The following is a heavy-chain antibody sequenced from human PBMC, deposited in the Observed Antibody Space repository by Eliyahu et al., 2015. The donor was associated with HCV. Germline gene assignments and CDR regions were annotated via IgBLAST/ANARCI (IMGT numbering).Heavy chain of an antibody. J-gene: IGHJ1*01. D-gene: IGHD1-1*01. Sequence: QVQLQESGPGLVKPSETLSLTCTVSGGSISSYYWSWIRQPPGKGLEWIGYIXYSGSTNYNPSLKSRVTISVDTSKNQFSLKLSSVTAADTAVYYCAIFNERYFQHWGQGTLVTVSS. CDR2: IXYSGST. CDR3: AIFNERYFQH. V-gene: IGHV4-59*08. CDR1: GGSISSYY.